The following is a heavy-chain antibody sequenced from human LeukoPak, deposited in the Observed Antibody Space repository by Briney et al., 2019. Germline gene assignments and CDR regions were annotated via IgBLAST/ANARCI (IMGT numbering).Heavy chain of an antibody. Sequence: GGSLRLSCAASGFTFSSYAMHWVRQAPGKGLEWVAVISYDGSNKYYADSVKGRFTISRDNSKNTLYLQMNSLRAEDTAVYYCARDGTYYDILTGYTSGPDYWGQGTLVTVSS. D-gene: IGHD3-9*01. CDR3: ARDGTYYDILTGYTSGPDY. J-gene: IGHJ4*02. CDR2: ISYDGSNK. CDR1: GFTFSSYA. V-gene: IGHV3-30-3*01.